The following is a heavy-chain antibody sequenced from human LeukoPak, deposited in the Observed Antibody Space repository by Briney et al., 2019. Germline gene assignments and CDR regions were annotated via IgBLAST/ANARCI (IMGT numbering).Heavy chain of an antibody. CDR1: GDTFTSYD. CDR2: MNPNSGNT. CDR3: ARDHGSAYYRAPRH. D-gene: IGHD3-10*01. Sequence: ASVKVSCKASGDTFTSYDINWVRQATGQGLEWMGWMNPNSGNTGYAQKSQGRVTMTRNTSISTAYMELSSLRSEDTAVYYCARDHGSAYYRAPRHWGQGTLVTVSS. J-gene: IGHJ4*02. V-gene: IGHV1-8*01.